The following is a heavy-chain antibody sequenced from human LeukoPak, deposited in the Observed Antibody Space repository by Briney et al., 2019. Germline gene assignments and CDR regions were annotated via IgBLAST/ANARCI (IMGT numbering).Heavy chain of an antibody. CDR3: ARGLGSGILDY. V-gene: IGHV4-59*12. D-gene: IGHD3-10*01. CDR1: GGSISSYY. J-gene: IGHJ4*02. Sequence: SETLSLTCTVSGGSISSYYWSWIRQPPGKGLQWIGYIYYSGSTNYNPSLKSRVTISVDTSKNQFSLKLSSVTAADTAVYYCARGLGSGILDYWGQGTLVTVSS. CDR2: IYYSGST.